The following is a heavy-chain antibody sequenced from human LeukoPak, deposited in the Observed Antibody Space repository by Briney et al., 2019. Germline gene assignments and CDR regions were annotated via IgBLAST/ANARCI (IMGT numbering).Heavy chain of an antibody. CDR1: GGSISSSSYY. V-gene: IGHV4-39*07. Sequence: SETLSLTCTVSGGSISSSSYYWGWIRQPPRKGLEWIGSIYYSGSTYYNPSLKSRVTISVDTSKNQSSLKLSSVTAADTAVYYCARSYYYYYYMDVWGKGTTVTVSS. CDR2: IYYSGST. CDR3: ARSYYYYYYMDV. J-gene: IGHJ6*03.